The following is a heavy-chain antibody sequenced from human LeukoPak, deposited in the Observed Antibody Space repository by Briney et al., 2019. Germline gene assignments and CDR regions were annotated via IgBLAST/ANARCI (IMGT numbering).Heavy chain of an antibody. J-gene: IGHJ6*02. V-gene: IGHV3-53*04. CDR3: ARPAPHTYYDFWSGYDYGMDV. Sequence: GGSLRLSCAASGFTVSSNYMSWVRQAPGKGLEWVSVIYSGGSTYYADSVKGRFTISRHNSKNTLYLRMNSLRAEDTAVYYCARPAPHTYYDFWSGYDYGMDVWGQGTTVTVSS. CDR2: IYSGGST. CDR1: GFTVSSNY. D-gene: IGHD3-3*01.